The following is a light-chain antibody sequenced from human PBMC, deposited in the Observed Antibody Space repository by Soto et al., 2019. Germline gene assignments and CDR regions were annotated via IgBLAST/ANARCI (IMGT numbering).Light chain of an antibody. CDR3: QSYDNSLSGFYV. CDR1: SSNIGAGYE. V-gene: IGLV1-40*01. Sequence: SVLPQAPSVSGAPGQRVTLSCTGSSSNIGAGYEVHWYQQIPGTAPKVLIYSNTHRPSGVPDRFSGSKSGTSASLAITDLQAEDEADYYCQSYDNSLSGFYVFGTGTKVTVL. CDR2: SNT. J-gene: IGLJ1*01.